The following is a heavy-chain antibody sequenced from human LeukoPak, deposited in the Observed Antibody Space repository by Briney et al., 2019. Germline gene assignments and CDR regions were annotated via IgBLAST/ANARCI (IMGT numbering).Heavy chain of an antibody. J-gene: IGHJ4*02. D-gene: IGHD2-2*01. CDR1: GYTFTSYG. CDR2: ISTYNGNT. Sequence: GASVKVSCKASGYTFTSYGISWVRQAPGQGLEWMGWISTYNGNTNYAQKLQGRTTMATDTSTSTAYMELRSLRSGDTAVYYCARGGDPVVVPAAIDYWGQGTLVTVSS. CDR3: ARGGDPVVVPAAIDY. V-gene: IGHV1-18*01.